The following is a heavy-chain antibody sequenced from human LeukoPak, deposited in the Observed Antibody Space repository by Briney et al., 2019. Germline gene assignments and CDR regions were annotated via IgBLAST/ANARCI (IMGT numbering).Heavy chain of an antibody. CDR2: FDPEDGET. D-gene: IGHD3-10*01. J-gene: IGHJ3*02. Sequence: ASVKVSCKVSGYTLTELSMHWVRQAPGKGLEWMGGFDPEDGETIYAQKFQGRVTMTEDTSTDTAYMELSSLRSEDTAVYYCATGTAMVRGVLDAFDIWGQGTMATVSS. V-gene: IGHV1-24*01. CDR1: GYTLTELS. CDR3: ATGTAMVRGVLDAFDI.